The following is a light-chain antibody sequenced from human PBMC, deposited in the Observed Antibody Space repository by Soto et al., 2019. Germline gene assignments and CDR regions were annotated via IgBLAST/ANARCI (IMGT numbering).Light chain of an antibody. CDR3: QQYDSSWT. CDR2: GVS. CDR1: QSVPSNF. V-gene: IGKV3-20*01. J-gene: IGKJ1*01. Sequence: EIVLTQSPGTLSLSPGERATLSCRASQSVPSNFLAWYQQKPGQAPILVIYGVSRRASGLPDRFSGSGSVAXXXXTXXXLEXEDFAVYYCQQYDSSWTFGQGTKVEIK.